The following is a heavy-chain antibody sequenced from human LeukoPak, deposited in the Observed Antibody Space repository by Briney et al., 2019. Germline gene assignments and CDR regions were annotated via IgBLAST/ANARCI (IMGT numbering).Heavy chain of an antibody. V-gene: IGHV4-34*01. CDR1: GGSFSGYY. CDR3: ARGRYSSSSHPYFDY. Sequence: PSETLSLTCAVYGGSFSGYYWSWIRQPPGKGLEWIGEINHSGSTNYNPSLKSRVTISVDTSKNQFSLKLSSVTAADTAVYYCARGRYSSSSHPYFDYWGQGTLVTVSS. CDR2: INHSGST. J-gene: IGHJ4*02. D-gene: IGHD6-6*01.